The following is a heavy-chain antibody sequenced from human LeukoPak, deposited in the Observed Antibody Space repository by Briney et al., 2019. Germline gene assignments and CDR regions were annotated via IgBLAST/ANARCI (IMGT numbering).Heavy chain of an antibody. CDR3: VRDGSYSDY. J-gene: IGHJ4*02. CDR1: GLTFSSYE. D-gene: IGHD1-26*01. V-gene: IGHV3-48*03. Sequence: GGSLRLSCVGSGLTFSSYEMRWVRQAPGKGLAWVSYISSSGTTILYADSVKGRFTISRDNAKNSLYLQMNSLRVEDTAIYYCVRDGSYSDYWGQGTLVTVSS. CDR2: ISSSGTTI.